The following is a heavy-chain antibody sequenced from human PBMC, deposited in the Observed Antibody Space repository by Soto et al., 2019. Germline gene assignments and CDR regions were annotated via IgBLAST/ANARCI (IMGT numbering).Heavy chain of an antibody. CDR1: GYSVTSSDYY. D-gene: IGHD2-15*01. CDR2: MFYSGLT. J-gene: IGHJ6*02. Sequence: SETLSLTCSVSGYSVTSSDYYWAWIRQPPGKGLEWIGSMFYSGLTYYNPSLESRVTLSVDTSKNQFSVRLNSVTDADTAVYYCAPLSVSLSGPYGIHVWGQGTTVAVSS. V-gene: IGHV4-39*01. CDR3: APLSVSLSGPYGIHV.